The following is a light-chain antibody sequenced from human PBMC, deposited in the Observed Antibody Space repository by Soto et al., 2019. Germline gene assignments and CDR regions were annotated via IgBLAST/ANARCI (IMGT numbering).Light chain of an antibody. CDR2: RAS. Sequence: EFVLTQSPGTLCLSPGETVTLSCRASQSLSGNLAWYQQKPGQAPRLLIFRASTRATGVPARFSGRGSGTEFTLTISGLQSEDFAVYYCQQYSKWPPWTFGPGTMVDIK. V-gene: IGKV3-15*01. J-gene: IGKJ1*01. CDR1: QSLSGN. CDR3: QQYSKWPPWT.